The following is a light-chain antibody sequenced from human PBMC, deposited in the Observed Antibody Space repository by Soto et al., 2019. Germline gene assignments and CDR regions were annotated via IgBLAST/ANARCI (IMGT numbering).Light chain of an antibody. CDR3: QHYNSYSEA. CDR2: GAS. J-gene: IGKJ1*01. Sequence: EIMLTQSPGTLSLSPGERATLSCRASQSVYSSYLAWYQQKPGQAPRLLIYGASSRATGIPDRFSGSGSGTDFTLTISSLQPDDFATYYCQHYNSYSEAFGQGTKVDIK. V-gene: IGKV3-20*01. CDR1: QSVYSSY.